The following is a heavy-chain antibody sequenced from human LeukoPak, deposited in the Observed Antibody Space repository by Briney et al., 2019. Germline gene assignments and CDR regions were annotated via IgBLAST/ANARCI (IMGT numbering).Heavy chain of an antibody. Sequence: PSQTLSLTCTVSGGSISSSSYYWGWIRQPPGKGLEWIGSIYYSGSTYYNPSLKSRVTISVDTSKNQFSLKLSSVTAADTAVYYCARHGNTNYDILTGYPIDYWGQGTLVTVSS. V-gene: IGHV4-39*01. CDR2: IYYSGST. CDR3: ARHGNTNYDILTGYPIDY. D-gene: IGHD3-9*01. CDR1: GGSISSSSYY. J-gene: IGHJ4*02.